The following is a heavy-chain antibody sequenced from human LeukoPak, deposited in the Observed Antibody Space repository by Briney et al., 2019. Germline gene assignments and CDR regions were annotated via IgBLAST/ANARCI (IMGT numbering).Heavy chain of an antibody. CDR2: IKEDGSEK. V-gene: IGHV3-7*03. CDR3: ASSYTMENWFDP. D-gene: IGHD2-2*02. Sequence: GGSLRLSCAASGFTFSSYWLSWVRQAPGKGLEWVASIKEDGSEKHYVDSVKGRFTISRDNTQNSLYLQMNSLRAEDTAVYYCASSYTMENWFDPWGQGTLVTVSS. CDR1: GFTFSSYW. J-gene: IGHJ5*02.